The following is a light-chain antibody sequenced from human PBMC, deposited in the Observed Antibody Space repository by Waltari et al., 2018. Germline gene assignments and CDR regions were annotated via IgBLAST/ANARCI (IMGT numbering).Light chain of an antibody. CDR1: QIINAW. CDR2: KAS. V-gene: IGKV1-5*03. J-gene: IGKJ1*01. Sequence: DIQMTKSPSTLSASVGDRVTIPCRASQIINAWLAWYQQKPGKAPKLLIYKASNLESGVPSRFSGSGSGTEFTLTSSSLQPGDFATYYCQQYYNYWTFGQGTKVEIK. CDR3: QQYYNYWT.